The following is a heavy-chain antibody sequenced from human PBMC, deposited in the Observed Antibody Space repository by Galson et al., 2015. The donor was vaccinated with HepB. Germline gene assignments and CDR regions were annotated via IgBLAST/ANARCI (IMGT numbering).Heavy chain of an antibody. CDR3: ARGDIVVVPAASTTLTDYYYGMDV. CDR1: GGTFSSYA. CDR2: IIPIFGTA. J-gene: IGHJ6*02. V-gene: IGHV1-69*13. Sequence: SVKVSCKASGGTFSSYAISWVRQAPGQGLEWMGGIIPIFGTANYAQKFQDRVTITADESTSTAYMELSSLRSEDTAVYYCARGDIVVVPAASTTLTDYYYGMDVWGQGTTVTVSS. D-gene: IGHD2-2*01.